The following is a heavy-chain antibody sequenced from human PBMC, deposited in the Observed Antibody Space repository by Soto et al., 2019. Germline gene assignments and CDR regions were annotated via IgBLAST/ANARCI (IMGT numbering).Heavy chain of an antibody. D-gene: IGHD6-13*01. CDR3: VRDSGAKLSSS. V-gene: IGHV1-69*01. CDR2: NLPLFNIS. J-gene: IGHJ4*02. Sequence: QVQLVQSGAEVKKPGSSVKVSCKASGGAFSSYAISWVRQAPGQGLEWMGGNLPLFNISNYAQKFQGRVTITADEPTSTAYMDLSNLTSEDTAVYYCVRDSGAKLSSSWGQGTLVTVSS. CDR1: GGAFSSYA.